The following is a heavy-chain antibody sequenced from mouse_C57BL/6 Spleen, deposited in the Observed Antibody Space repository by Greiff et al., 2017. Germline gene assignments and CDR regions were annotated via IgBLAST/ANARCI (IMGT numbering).Heavy chain of an antibody. V-gene: IGHV1-80*01. D-gene: IGHD4-1*01. J-gene: IGHJ3*01. Sequence: QVQLQQSGAELVKPGASVKISCKASGYAFSSYWMNWVQQRPGKGLEWIGQIYPGDGDTNYNGKFKGKATLTADKSSSTAYMQLSSLTSEDSAVYFCARSGTGFAYWGQGTLVTVSA. CDR3: ARSGTGFAY. CDR2: IYPGDGDT. CDR1: GYAFSSYW.